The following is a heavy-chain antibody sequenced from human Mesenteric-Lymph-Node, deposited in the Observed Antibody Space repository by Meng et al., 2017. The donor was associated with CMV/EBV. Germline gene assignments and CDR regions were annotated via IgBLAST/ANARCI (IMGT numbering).Heavy chain of an antibody. CDR1: GFKLDGYG. Sequence: GESLKISCAASGFKLDGYGMNWVRQAPGKGLEWVSGIHWNGDTKGYGDSVKGRFTVSRDNAKNSLYLDLNSLRAEDPAVYYCARENPGLDSWGQGALVTVSS. J-gene: IGHJ5*01. CDR3: ARENPGLDS. CDR2: IHWNGDTK. V-gene: IGHV3-20*04.